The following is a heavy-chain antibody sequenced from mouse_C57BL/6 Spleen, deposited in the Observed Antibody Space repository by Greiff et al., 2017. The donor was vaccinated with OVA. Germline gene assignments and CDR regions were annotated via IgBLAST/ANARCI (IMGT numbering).Heavy chain of an antibody. J-gene: IGHJ4*01. Sequence: VQLQQPGAELVKPGASVKLSCKASGYTFTSYWMQWVKQRPGQGLEWIGEIDPSDSYTNYNQKFKGKATLPVDTSSSTAYMQLSSLTSEDSAVYYCARKRGTASGSSYAMDDWGQGTSVTVSS. D-gene: IGHD1-1*01. CDR2: IDPSDSYT. CDR3: ARKRGTASGSSYAMDD. V-gene: IGHV1-50*01. CDR1: GYTFTSYW.